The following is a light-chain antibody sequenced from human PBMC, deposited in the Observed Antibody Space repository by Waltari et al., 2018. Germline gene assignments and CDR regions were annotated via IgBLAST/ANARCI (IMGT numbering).Light chain of an antibody. CDR3: QAWDSNTLI. CDR1: RVTYKY. V-gene: IGLV3-1*01. CDR2: QNS. Sequence: SYELIQLPSMSVSPGQTARLTCSGDRVTYKYTCWYQQKQGQSPILVIYQNSKRPSGIPERFSASKSGNTATLTISGTQALDEAVYYCQAWDSNTLIFGGGTYLTVL. J-gene: IGLJ2*01.